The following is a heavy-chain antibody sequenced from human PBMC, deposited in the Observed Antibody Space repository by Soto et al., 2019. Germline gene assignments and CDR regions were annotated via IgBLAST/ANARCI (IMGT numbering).Heavy chain of an antibody. CDR1: GGSVSSGSYY. D-gene: IGHD2-15*01. J-gene: IGHJ4*02. CDR2: IYYSGST. Sequence: QVQLQESGPGLVKPSETLSLTCAVSGGSVSSGSYYWTWIRQPPGRGLEWIGYIYYSGSTYYNPSLNSRVTISVDTSNNQFSLKLSSVTAADTAMYYCARRGVGVTSPFGFDSWGQGTLVTVSS. CDR3: ARRGVGVTSPFGFDS. V-gene: IGHV4-61*01.